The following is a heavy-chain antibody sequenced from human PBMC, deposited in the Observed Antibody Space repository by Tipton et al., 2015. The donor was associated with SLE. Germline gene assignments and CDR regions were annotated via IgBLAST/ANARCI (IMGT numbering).Heavy chain of an antibody. D-gene: IGHD1-14*01. J-gene: IGHJ4*02. V-gene: IGHV4-59*11. Sequence: TLSLTCTVSGGPISGHSWSWIRQTPGKGLEWIGFIHSSAITNYNPSLKSRVTISIDTSNNQFSLRLSSVTTADTAVYYCARTVGNHRNYCFGYWGLGTLVTVSP. CDR1: GGPISGHS. CDR3: ARTVGNHRNYCFGY. CDR2: IHSSAIT.